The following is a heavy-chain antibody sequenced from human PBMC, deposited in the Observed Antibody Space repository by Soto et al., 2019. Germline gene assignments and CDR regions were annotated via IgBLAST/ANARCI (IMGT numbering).Heavy chain of an antibody. CDR2: IYYSGST. J-gene: IGHJ5*02. Sequence: SETLSLTCTVSGGSISSYYWSWIRQPPGKGLEWIGYIYYSGSTNYNPSLKSRVTISVDTSKNQFSLKLSSVTAADTAVYYCASSGYDYLNWFDPWGQGTLVTVSS. CDR1: GGSISSYY. CDR3: ASSGYDYLNWFDP. D-gene: IGHD5-12*01. V-gene: IGHV4-59*01.